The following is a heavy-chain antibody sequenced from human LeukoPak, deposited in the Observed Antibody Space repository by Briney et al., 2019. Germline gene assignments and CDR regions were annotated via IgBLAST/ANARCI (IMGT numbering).Heavy chain of an antibody. CDR3: ARDLRTDYCIDY. CDR1: RLTLNKYA. J-gene: IGHJ4*02. D-gene: IGHD3-9*01. CDR2: ISHSGRIK. V-gene: IGHV3-30*04. Sequence: GGTLRLSCAASRLTLNKYAMHTVRQAPGKGLEGVAFISHSGRIKYYADTVKGRFTIPRDNSRQTLNLQMNSLRAEDTAGCYSARDLRTDYCIDYWGQGTLVTVSS.